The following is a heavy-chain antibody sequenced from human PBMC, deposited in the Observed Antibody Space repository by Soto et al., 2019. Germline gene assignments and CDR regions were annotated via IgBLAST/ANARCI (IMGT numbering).Heavy chain of an antibody. Sequence: PGGSLRLSCAASGFTFSSYGMHWVRQAPGKGLEWVAVISYDGSNKYYADSVKGRFTISRDNSKNTLYLQMNSLRAEDTAVYYCAKDRITMVRGVTTSVPDYWGQGTLVTVSS. J-gene: IGHJ4*02. CDR2: ISYDGSNK. V-gene: IGHV3-30*18. CDR1: GFTFSSYG. D-gene: IGHD3-10*01. CDR3: AKDRITMVRGVTTSVPDY.